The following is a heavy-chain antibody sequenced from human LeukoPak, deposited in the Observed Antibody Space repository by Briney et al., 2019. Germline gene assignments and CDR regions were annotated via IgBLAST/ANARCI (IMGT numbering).Heavy chain of an antibody. CDR2: INSDGSST. D-gene: IGHD1-1*01. V-gene: IGHV3-74*01. CDR3: ARENTYWNDRAFDI. J-gene: IGHJ3*02. CDR1: GFTFSSYW. Sequence: GGSLRLSCAASGFTFSSYWMHWVRQAPGKGLVWVSRINSDGSSTNYADSVKGRFTISRDNAKNTLYLQMNSLRAEDTAVYYCARENTYWNDRAFDIWGQGTMVTVSS.